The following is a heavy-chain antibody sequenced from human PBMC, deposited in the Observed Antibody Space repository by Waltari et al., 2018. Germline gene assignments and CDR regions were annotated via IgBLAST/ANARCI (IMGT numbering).Heavy chain of an antibody. CDR1: GGTSSSYA. J-gene: IGHJ2*01. CDR3: ARFSEVQGYFDL. V-gene: IGHV1-69*01. Sequence: QVQLVQSGAEVKKPVSSVKVSCKASGGTSSSYAISGVRRAPGQGLEWMGGIIPIFGTANYAQKFQGRVTITADESTSTAYMELSSLRSEDTAVYYCARFSEVQGYFDLWGRGTLVTVSS. CDR2: IIPIFGTA.